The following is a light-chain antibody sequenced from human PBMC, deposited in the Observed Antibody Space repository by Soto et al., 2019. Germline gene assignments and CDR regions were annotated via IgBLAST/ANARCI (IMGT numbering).Light chain of an antibody. CDR2: SNN. V-gene: IGLV1-44*01. CDR1: SSNIGSNT. Sequence: QSVLTQPPSASGTPGQRVTISCSGSSSNIGSNTVNWYQQLPGTAPKLLIYSNNQRPSGVPDRFSGSKSGTSASLAISGLQSEDEADYYCSSYADRNNYVFGTGTKLTVL. CDR3: SSYADRNNYV. J-gene: IGLJ1*01.